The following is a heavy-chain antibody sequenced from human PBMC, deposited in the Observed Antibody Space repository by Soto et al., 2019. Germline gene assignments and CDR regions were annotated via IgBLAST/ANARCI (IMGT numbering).Heavy chain of an antibody. CDR1: GYTFTSYG. D-gene: IGHD3-10*01. J-gene: IGHJ6*02. CDR3: ARNRGGMSGCMDV. V-gene: IGHV1-18*04. Sequence: ASVKVSCKASGYTFTSYGISWVRQAPGQGLEWMGWISAYNGNTNYAQKLQGRVTMTTDTSTSTAYTELRSLRSDDTAVYYCARNRGGMSGCMDVWGHGPTAPVSS. CDR2: ISAYNGNT.